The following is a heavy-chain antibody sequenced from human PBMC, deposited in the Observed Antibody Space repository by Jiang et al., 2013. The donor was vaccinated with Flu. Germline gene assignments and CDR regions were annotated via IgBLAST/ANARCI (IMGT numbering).Heavy chain of an antibody. CDR2: NHSGST. J-gene: IGHJ4*02. CDR3: ARSPWSGYYYDY. V-gene: IGHV4-34*01. D-gene: IGHD3-22*01. Sequence: NHSGSTNYNPSLKSRVTISVDTSKNQFSLKLSSVTAADTAVYYCARSPWSGYYYDYWGQGTLVTVSS.